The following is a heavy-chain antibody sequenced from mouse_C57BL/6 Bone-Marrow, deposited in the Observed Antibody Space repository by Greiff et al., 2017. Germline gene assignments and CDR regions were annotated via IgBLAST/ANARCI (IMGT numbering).Heavy chain of an antibody. J-gene: IGHJ3*01. V-gene: IGHV5-6*01. Sequence: EVKLVESGGDLVKPGGSLKLSCAASGFTFSSYGMSWVRQTPDKRLEWVATISSGGSYTYYPDSVKGRFTISRDNAKNTLYLQMSSLKSEDTAMYYCASCYCGSSGWGQGTLVTVSA. D-gene: IGHD1-1*01. CDR3: ASCYCGSSG. CDR1: GFTFSSYG. CDR2: ISSGGSYT.